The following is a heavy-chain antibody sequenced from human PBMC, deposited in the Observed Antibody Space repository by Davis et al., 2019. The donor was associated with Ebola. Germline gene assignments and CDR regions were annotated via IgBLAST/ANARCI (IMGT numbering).Heavy chain of an antibody. V-gene: IGHV3-21*04. CDR2: ISSSSSYI. CDR1: GFTFSSYS. D-gene: IGHD4-17*01. Sequence: GESLKISCAASGFTFSSYSMNWVRQAPGKGLEWVSSISSSSSYIYYGDSVKGRFTISRDNAKNSLYLQMNSLRAADTAVHYCAKGSLYGSRSITAGVDVWGQGTTVTVSS. CDR3: AKGSLYGSRSITAGVDV. J-gene: IGHJ6*02.